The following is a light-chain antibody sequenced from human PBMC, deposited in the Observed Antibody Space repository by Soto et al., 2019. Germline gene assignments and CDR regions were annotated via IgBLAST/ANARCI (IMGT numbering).Light chain of an antibody. CDR3: SSYVGSSHFYV. V-gene: IGLV2-8*01. J-gene: IGLJ1*01. Sequence: QSVLTQPPSASGSPGQSVTISCTGTSSDVGGYNFVSWYQHHPGKAPKLLISEVAKRPSGVPDRFSGSKSGNTASLTVSGLQAEDEADYYCSSYVGSSHFYVFGTGTKLTVL. CDR2: EVA. CDR1: SSDVGGYNF.